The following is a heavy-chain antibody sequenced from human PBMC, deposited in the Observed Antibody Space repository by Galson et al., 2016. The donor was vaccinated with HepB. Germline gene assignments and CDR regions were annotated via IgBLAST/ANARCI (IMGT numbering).Heavy chain of an antibody. D-gene: IGHD1-1*01. CDR3: AKVGWNTYYYYGMDV. CDR2: FDPEDGET. J-gene: IGHJ6*02. V-gene: IGHV1-24*01. CDR1: GYTLTELS. Sequence: SVKVSCKVSGYTLTELSMHWVRQAPGNGLEWMGGFDPEDGETIYAQKFQGRVTMTEDTSTDTAYMELSSLRSEDTAVYYCAKVGWNTYYYYGMDVWGQGTTVTVSS.